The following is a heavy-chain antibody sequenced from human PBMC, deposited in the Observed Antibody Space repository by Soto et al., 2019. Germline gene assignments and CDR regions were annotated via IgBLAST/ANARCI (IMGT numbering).Heavy chain of an antibody. CDR1: GYTFTSYD. Sequence: QVQLVQSGAEVKKPGASVKVSCKASGYTFTSYDINWVRQATGQGLEWMGWMNPNSGNTGYAQKFQGRVTMTRNTSITTAYMERSSLRGEDPPVYYCPTRGFFGVFFDYWGQGPLVT. CDR3: PTRGFFGVFFDY. D-gene: IGHD3-3*01. V-gene: IGHV1-8*01. CDR2: MNPNSGNT. J-gene: IGHJ4*02.